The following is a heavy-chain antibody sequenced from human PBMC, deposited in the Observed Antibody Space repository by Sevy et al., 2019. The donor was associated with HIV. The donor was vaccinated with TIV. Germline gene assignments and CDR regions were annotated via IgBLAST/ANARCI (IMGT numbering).Heavy chain of an antibody. Sequence: ASVKVSCKASGFTFTSSAVQWVRQARGQRLEWIGWIVVGSGNTNYAQKFQERVTITRDMSTSTAYMELSSLRSEDTAVYYCAAGKAAMVTGVPYYYYGMDVWGQGTTVIVSS. D-gene: IGHD5-18*01. CDR3: AAGKAAMVTGVPYYYYGMDV. CDR2: IVVGSGNT. CDR1: GFTFTSSA. V-gene: IGHV1-58*01. J-gene: IGHJ6*02.